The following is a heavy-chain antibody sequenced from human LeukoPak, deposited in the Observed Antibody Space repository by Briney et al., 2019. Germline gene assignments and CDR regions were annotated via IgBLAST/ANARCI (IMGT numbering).Heavy chain of an antibody. Sequence: GSLRLSCAASGFTFSSYSMHWVRQAPGKGLEWVAVISYDGSLKYYADSVKGRFTISRDNSKNTLYLQMNSLRTEDTAVFYCARDRYDYTGNLDYWGQGTLVTVSS. CDR3: ARDRYDYTGNLDY. J-gene: IGHJ4*02. V-gene: IGHV3-30*03. D-gene: IGHD2-8*02. CDR2: ISYDGSLK. CDR1: GFTFSSYS.